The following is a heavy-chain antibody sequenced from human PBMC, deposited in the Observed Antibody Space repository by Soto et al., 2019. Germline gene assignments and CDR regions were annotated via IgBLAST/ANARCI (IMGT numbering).Heavy chain of an antibody. CDR2: IYHSGST. J-gene: IGHJ4*02. D-gene: IGHD3-10*01. Sequence: PSETLSLTCAVSGGSISSGGYSWSWIRQPPGKGLEWIGYIYHSGSTYYNPSLKSRVTISVDRSKSTLYLQMNSLRAEDTAVYYCARSFGFRGSFDYWGQGTLVTVSS. CDR1: GGSISSGGYS. V-gene: IGHV4-30-2*01. CDR3: ARSFGFRGSFDY.